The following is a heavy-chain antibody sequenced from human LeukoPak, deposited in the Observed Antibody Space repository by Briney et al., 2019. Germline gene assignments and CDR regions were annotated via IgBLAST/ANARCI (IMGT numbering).Heavy chain of an antibody. V-gene: IGHV3-23*01. CDR2: ISGSGGST. D-gene: IGHD3-22*01. Sequence: GGSLRLSCAASGFTFSSYAMSWVRQAPGKGLEWVSAISGSGGSTYYADSVKGRFTISRDISKNTLYLQMNSLRAEDSALYYCARGGRGSAAVVAPRSFDIWGQGTMVTVSS. CDR3: ARGGRGSAAVVAPRSFDI. J-gene: IGHJ3*02. CDR1: GFTFSSYA.